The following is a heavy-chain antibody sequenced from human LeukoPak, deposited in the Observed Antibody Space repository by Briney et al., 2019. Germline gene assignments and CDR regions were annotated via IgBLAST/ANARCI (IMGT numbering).Heavy chain of an antibody. V-gene: IGHV4-59*08. D-gene: IGHD1-14*01. CDR2: IYYLETDT. Sequence: SETLSLTCTVSGGSITNYYWSWIRQSPEKGLEWIGYIYYLETDTNYNPSLKSRVVMSVGTSKDDFSLRLSSATAADSGVYYCARQPAGTATFDVWGQGAMVTVSS. CDR1: GGSITNYY. CDR3: ARQPAGTATFDV. J-gene: IGHJ3*01.